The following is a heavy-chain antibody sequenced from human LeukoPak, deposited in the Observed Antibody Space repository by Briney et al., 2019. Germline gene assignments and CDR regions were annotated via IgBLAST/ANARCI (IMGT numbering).Heavy chain of an antibody. J-gene: IGHJ4*02. CDR3: AGAGGRTGTTGDYFDY. CDR2: IIPIFGTA. V-gene: IGHV1-69*05. Sequence: GASVKVSCKASGGTFSSYAISWVRQAPGQGLEWMGGIIPIFGTANYAQKFQGRVTITTDESTSTTYMELSSLRSEDTAVYYCAGAGGRTGTTGDYFDYWGQGTLVTVSS. CDR1: GGTFSSYA. D-gene: IGHD1-7*01.